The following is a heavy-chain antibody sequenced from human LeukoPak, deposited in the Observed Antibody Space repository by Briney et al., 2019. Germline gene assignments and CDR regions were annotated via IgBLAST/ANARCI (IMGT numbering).Heavy chain of an antibody. D-gene: IGHD2-15*01. CDR2: IYYSGST. V-gene: IGHV4-39*07. Sequence: PSETLSLTCTVSGGSISSSSYYWGWIRQPPGKGLEWIGSIYYSGSTYYNPSLKSRVTISVDTSKNQFSLKLSSVTAADTVVYYCARVMVAATRIGHYFDYWGQGTLVTVSS. J-gene: IGHJ4*02. CDR3: ARVMVAATRIGHYFDY. CDR1: GGSISSSSYY.